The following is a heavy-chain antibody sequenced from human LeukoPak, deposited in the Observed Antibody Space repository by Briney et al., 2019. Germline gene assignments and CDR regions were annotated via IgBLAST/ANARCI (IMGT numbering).Heavy chain of an antibody. Sequence: GGSLRLSCAASGFTFSVYWMSWVRQAPGKGLEWVANIKGDGSDKYYVDSVKGRFTISRDNARNSLYLQMNSLRAEDTAVYYCARDWIDVTGTGFDYWGQGNLVTVSS. J-gene: IGHJ4*02. CDR2: IKGDGSDK. V-gene: IGHV3-7*04. CDR1: GFTFSVYW. CDR3: ARDWIDVTGTGFDY. D-gene: IGHD6-19*01.